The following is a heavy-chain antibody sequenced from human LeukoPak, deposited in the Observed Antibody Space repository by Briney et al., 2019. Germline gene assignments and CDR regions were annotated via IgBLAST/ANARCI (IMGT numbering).Heavy chain of an antibody. V-gene: IGHV4-31*03. CDR3: ARDLGGGSFDF. CDR1: GGSISNGVYY. D-gene: IGHD2-15*01. J-gene: IGHJ4*02. Sequence: SQTLSLTCTVSGGSISNGVYYWSWIRQHPGKGLEWIGYIYYSGSTYYSPSLKSRLTISVDTSKNQFSLRLSSVTAADAAVYYCARDLGGGSFDFWGQGTLVTVSS. CDR2: IYYSGST.